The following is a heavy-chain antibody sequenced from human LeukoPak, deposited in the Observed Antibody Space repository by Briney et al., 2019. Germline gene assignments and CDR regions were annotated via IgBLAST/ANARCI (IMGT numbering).Heavy chain of an antibody. CDR3: AGVYDSSGRDAFDI. Sequence: KPSETLSLTCTVSGGSISSYYWSWIRRPPGKGLEWIGYIYYSGSTNYNPSLKSRVTISVDTSKNQFSLKLSSVTAADTAVYYCAGVYDSSGRDAFDIWGQGTMVTVSS. D-gene: IGHD3-22*01. CDR1: GGSISSYY. CDR2: IYYSGST. V-gene: IGHV4-59*01. J-gene: IGHJ3*02.